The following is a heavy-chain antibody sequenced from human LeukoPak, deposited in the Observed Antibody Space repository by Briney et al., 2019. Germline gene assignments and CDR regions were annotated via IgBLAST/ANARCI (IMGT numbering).Heavy chain of an antibody. CDR2: INPSGGST. CDR1: GYTFTSYY. V-gene: IGHV1-46*01. J-gene: IGHJ5*02. CDR3: ARDQGSGSYYRRFWFDP. D-gene: IGHD1-26*01. Sequence: ASVKVSCKASGYTFTSYYMHWVRQAPGQGLEWMGIINPSGGSTSYAQKFQGRVTMTRDTSTGTVYMELSSLRSEDTAVYYCARDQGSGSYYRRFWFDPWGQGTLVTVSS.